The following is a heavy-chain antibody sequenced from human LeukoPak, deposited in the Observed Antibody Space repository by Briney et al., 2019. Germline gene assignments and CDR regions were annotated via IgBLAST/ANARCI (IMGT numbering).Heavy chain of an antibody. Sequence: PSETLSLTCTLSGGTISTYYWNWIRQTPGKGLEWIGYIYYSGTTNYVPSLKSRVTISVGTSRNQFSLKQNSGTQADTAVYYCAPGVCLPPNYFVLDAWGQGTPVTVSS. V-gene: IGHV4-59*01. D-gene: IGHD3-3*01. CDR3: APGVCLPPNYFVLDA. CDR2: IYYSGTT. J-gene: IGHJ6*02. CDR1: GGTISTYY.